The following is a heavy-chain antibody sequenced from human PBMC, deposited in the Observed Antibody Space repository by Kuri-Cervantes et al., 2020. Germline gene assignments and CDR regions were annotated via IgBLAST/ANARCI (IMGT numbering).Heavy chain of an antibody. CDR3: ARETMIGNDAFDI. D-gene: IGHD3-22*01. CDR2: IYYSGST. V-gene: IGHV4-59*01. CDR1: GGSISSYY. J-gene: IGHJ3*02. Sequence: GSLRLSCTVSGGSISSYYWSWIRQPPGKGLEWIGYIYYSGSTNYNPSLKSRVTISVDTSKNQFFLKLSSVTAADTAVYYCARETMIGNDAFDIWGQGTMVTVSS.